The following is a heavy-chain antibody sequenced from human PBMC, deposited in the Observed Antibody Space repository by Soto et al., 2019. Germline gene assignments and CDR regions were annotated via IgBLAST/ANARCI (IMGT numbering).Heavy chain of an antibody. V-gene: IGHV1-69*01. CDR3: AGEVVTVTTLGYFDN. Sequence: VQLVQSGAEVKKPGSSVKVSCKASGGTFNTDSITWLRQAPGQGLEWLGGIIPMFGSPTYARMFQGRVTIAADESTTTVYMELSGLRSEDTAVYYCAGEVVTVTTLGYFDNWGQGTLVTVCS. CDR1: GGTFNTDS. J-gene: IGHJ4*02. CDR2: IIPMFGSP. D-gene: IGHD4-17*01.